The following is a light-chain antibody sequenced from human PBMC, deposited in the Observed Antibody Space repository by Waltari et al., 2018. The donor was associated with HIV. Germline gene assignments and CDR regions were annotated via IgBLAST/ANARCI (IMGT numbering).Light chain of an antibody. CDR3: QQRSTWPLT. Sequence: EIVLTQSPATLSLSPGERATLSCRASQSVSACLAWYQQKPGQAPKLLIYEASGRATGIPARFSGSGSGTEFTLTINSLEPEDFAVYYCQQRSTWPLTFGGGTKVDIK. CDR1: QSVSAC. V-gene: IGKV3-11*01. CDR2: EAS. J-gene: IGKJ4*01.